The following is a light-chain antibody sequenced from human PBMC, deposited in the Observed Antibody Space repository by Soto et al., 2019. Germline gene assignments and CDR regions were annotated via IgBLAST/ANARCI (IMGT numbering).Light chain of an antibody. V-gene: IGKV1-39*01. J-gene: IGKJ1*01. CDR3: QQSYRPVT. CDR1: QSISSY. CDR2: AAS. Sequence: DIQMTQSPSSLSSSLGDRVTITCRASQSISSYLNWYQQKPGKAPKLLIYAASSLQSGVPSRFSGSGSGTDFTLTISSLQPEDFATYYCQQSYRPVTFGQGTRWIS.